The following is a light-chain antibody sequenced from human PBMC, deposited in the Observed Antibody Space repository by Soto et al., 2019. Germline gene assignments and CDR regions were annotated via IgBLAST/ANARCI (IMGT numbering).Light chain of an antibody. CDR2: GVS. Sequence: EIVLTQSPGTLSLSPGERATLSCRASQSVSSSYLAWYQQKPGQDPRLLIYGVSTGATGIPDRFSGSGSGTDFTLTISRLEPEDFAVYYCQQYGSPLTFGGGTKVDIK. CDR3: QQYGSPLT. J-gene: IGKJ4*01. V-gene: IGKV3-20*01. CDR1: QSVSSSY.